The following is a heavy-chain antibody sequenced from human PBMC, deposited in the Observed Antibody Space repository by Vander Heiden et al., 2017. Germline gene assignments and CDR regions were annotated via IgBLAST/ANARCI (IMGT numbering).Heavy chain of an antibody. Sequence: QVQLQQWGAGLLKPSETLSLNCAVYGGCFSGYYWSWIRQPPGKGLEWIGEINDSGSTNYNPSLKSRVTISLDTSKNQFSLKLSSVTAADTAVYYCAREGKAGSKVWFDPWGQGTLVTVSS. D-gene: IGHD6-19*01. CDR1: GGCFSGYY. CDR2: INDSGST. CDR3: AREGKAGSKVWFDP. V-gene: IGHV4-34*01. J-gene: IGHJ5*02.